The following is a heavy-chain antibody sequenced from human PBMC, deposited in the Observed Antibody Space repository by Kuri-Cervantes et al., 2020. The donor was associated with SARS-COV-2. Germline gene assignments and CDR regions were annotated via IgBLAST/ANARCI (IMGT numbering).Heavy chain of an antibody. CDR1: GGVIIGDGYS. CDR2: INHSGST. Sequence: SETLSLTCGVSGGVIIGDGYSWSWIRQPPGQGLEWIGEINHSGSTNYNPSLKSRVTIYVDTSNNQLSLKLSSVTAADTAVYYCARISQQLCASPFDYWCQGTLVTVSS. D-gene: IGHD6-13*01. V-gene: IGHV4-34*01. J-gene: IGHJ4*02. CDR3: ARISQQLCASPFDY.